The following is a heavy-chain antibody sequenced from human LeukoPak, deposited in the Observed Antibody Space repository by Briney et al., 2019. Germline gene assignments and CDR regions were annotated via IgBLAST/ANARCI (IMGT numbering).Heavy chain of an antibody. D-gene: IGHD2-15*01. V-gene: IGHV3-30*02. CDR1: GFTFSSYG. J-gene: IGHJ4*02. CDR2: IRYDGSNK. Sequence: GGSLRLSCAASGFTFSSYGMHWVRQAPGKGLEWVAFIRYDGSNKYYADSVKGRFTISRDNSKNTLYLQMNSLRAEDTAVYYCARGRYCSGGSCSDDYWGQGTLVTVSS. CDR3: ARGRYCSGGSCSDDY.